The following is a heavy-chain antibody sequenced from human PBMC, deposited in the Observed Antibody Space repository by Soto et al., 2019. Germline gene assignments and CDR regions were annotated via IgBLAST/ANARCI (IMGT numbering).Heavy chain of an antibody. J-gene: IGHJ4*02. D-gene: IGHD7-27*01. CDR3: ARGWGRIFDY. CDR2: INHSGST. V-gene: IGHV4-34*01. CDR1: GGSFSGYY. Sequence: QVQLQQWGAGLLKPSETLSLTCAVYGGSFSGYYWNWIRQPPGKGLEWIGEINHSGSTNYNPSLKRRVTISVDTSKTQFSLKLRSVTASHTAVYYCARGWGRIFDYWGQGTLVTVSS.